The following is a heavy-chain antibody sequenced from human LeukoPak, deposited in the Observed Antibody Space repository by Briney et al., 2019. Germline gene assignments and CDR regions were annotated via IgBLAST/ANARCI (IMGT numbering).Heavy chain of an antibody. CDR1: GGXTINYF. CDR3: ARAEGSGSGAYTLDY. V-gene: IGHV4-4*07. D-gene: IGHD3-10*01. CDR2: IYSSGTT. J-gene: IGHJ4*02. Sequence: SETLSLTCTVSGGXTINYFRSWIRQPAGKGLEWIGHIYSSGTTHYNPSLNNRVTISLDTSKSQFSLHLNSVTAADTAVYYCARAEGSGSGAYTLDYWGQGILVTVSS.